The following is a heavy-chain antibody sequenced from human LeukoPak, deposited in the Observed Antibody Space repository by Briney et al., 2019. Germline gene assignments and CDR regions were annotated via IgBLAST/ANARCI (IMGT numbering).Heavy chain of an antibody. D-gene: IGHD5-18*01. CDR1: GYTFTGYY. CDR3: ARDRSGYSYGEPLDH. V-gene: IGHV1-2*06. CDR2: INPNTGGT. Sequence: ASVKVSCKASGYTFTGYYLHWVRQAPGQGLECLGRINPNTGGTDDAQKFQGRVTMTRDTSINTAYMELSRLRPDDTAVYYCARDRSGYSYGEPLDHWGQGTLVIVSS. J-gene: IGHJ4*02.